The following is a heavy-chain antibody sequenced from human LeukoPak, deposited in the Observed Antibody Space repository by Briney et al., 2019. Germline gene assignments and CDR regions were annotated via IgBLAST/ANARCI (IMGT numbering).Heavy chain of an antibody. CDR2: IYYSGST. Sequence: SETLSLTCTVSGGSISSYYWSWIRQPPGKGLEWIGYIYYSGSTNYNPSLKSRVTISVDTSKNQFSLKLSSVTAADTAVYYCARVVRETVVVPAALSYYYYMDVWGKGTTVTISS. J-gene: IGHJ6*03. D-gene: IGHD2-2*01. CDR1: GGSISSYY. CDR3: ARVVRETVVVPAALSYYYYMDV. V-gene: IGHV4-59*01.